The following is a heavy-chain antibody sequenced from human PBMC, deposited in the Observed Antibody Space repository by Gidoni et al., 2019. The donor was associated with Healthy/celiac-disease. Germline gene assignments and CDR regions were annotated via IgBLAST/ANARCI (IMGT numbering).Heavy chain of an antibody. V-gene: IGHV5-51*03. Sequence: EVQLVQSGAEVKKPGESLKISCKGSGYSFTSYWIGWVRQMPGKGLEWMGSIYPGYSDTRYTPSFQGQVTISADKSISTAYLQWSSLKASDTAMYYCARGAGGQWLVWAPWFDYWGQGTLVTVSS. J-gene: IGHJ4*02. CDR1: GYSFTSYW. D-gene: IGHD6-19*01. CDR2: IYPGYSDT. CDR3: ARGAGGQWLVWAPWFDY.